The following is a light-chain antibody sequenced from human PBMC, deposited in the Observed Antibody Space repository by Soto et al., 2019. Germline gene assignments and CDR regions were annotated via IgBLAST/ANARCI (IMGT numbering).Light chain of an antibody. V-gene: IGLV2-18*02. Sequence: QSVLTQPPSVSGSPGQSVTISCTGTSSDVGSYNRVSWYQQPPGTAPKLMIFEVSNRPSGVPNRFSGSKSGNTASLTISGLQAEDEADYYCSSYTNSCTYVFGTGTKVTVL. CDR1: SSDVGSYNR. CDR3: SSYTNSCTYV. CDR2: EVS. J-gene: IGLJ1*01.